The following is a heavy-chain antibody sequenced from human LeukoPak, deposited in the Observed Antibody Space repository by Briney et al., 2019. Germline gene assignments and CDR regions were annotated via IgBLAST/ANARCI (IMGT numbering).Heavy chain of an antibody. J-gene: IGHJ4*02. CDR1: GGSISTYY. Sequence: PSETLSLTCTVSGGSISTYYWSWIRQPPGKGLEWIGYIHYIGSTNYIPSLKSRVTLSVDTSKNQFSLKLSSVTAADTAVYYCARGIVVVPAAPSGIDYWGQGTLVTVSS. CDR2: IHYIGST. D-gene: IGHD2-2*01. CDR3: ARGIVVVPAAPSGIDY. V-gene: IGHV4-59*01.